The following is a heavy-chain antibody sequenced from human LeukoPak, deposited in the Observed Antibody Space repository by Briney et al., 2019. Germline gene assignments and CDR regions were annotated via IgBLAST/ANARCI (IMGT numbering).Heavy chain of an antibody. V-gene: IGHV3-33*01. J-gene: IGHJ5*02. Sequence: GGSLRLSCAASGFTFTSYGMHWVRQAPGKGLDWVALIWDDGNNKYHADSVKGRFTISRDNSKNTLYLQMNSLRAEDTAVYYCARDNGEWRLNWFDHWGQGTLVTVSS. CDR3: ARDNGEWRLNWFDH. D-gene: IGHD2-8*01. CDR2: IWDDGNNK. CDR1: GFTFTSYG.